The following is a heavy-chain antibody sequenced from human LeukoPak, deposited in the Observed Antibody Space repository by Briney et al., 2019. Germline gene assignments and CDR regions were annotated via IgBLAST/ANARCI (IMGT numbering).Heavy chain of an antibody. V-gene: IGHV1-69*04. CDR2: IIPILGIA. J-gene: IGHJ6*02. CDR3: ARDGTSWPNYYYYGMDV. D-gene: IGHD2-15*01. CDR1: GGTFSSYA. Sequence: SVKLSCKASGGTFSSYAISWVRQAPGQGLEWMGRIIPILGIANYAQKFQGRVTITADKSTSTAYMELSSLRSEDTAVYYCARDGTSWPNYYYYGMDVWGQGTTVTVSS.